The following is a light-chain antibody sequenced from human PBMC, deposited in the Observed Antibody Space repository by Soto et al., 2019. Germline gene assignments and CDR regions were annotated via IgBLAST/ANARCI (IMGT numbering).Light chain of an antibody. V-gene: IGKV3-20*01. CDR3: QQYGSSPCT. CDR2: GAS. CDR1: QSVSSSY. Sequence: EIVLTQSPGTLSLSPGERATLSCRASQSVSSSYLAWYQHKPGQAPRLLIYGASSRATGIPDRFSGSGSGTDFTLTISRLEPEDFAVYYCQQYGSSPCTFGQGTKVEIK. J-gene: IGKJ2*02.